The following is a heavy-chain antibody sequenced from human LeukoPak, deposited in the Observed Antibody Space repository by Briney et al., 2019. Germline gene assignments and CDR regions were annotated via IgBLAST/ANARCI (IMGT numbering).Heavy chain of an antibody. CDR1: GVSISSSSYY. J-gene: IGHJ4*02. CDR3: ASRSSWYGGAWFDY. Sequence: SETLSLTCTVSGVSISSSSYYWGWIRQPPGKGLEWIGSIYYSGSTYYNPSLKSRVIISVDTSKNQFSLKLSSVTAADTAVYYCASRSSWYGGAWFDYWGQGTLVTVSS. D-gene: IGHD6-13*01. CDR2: IYYSGST. V-gene: IGHV4-39*01.